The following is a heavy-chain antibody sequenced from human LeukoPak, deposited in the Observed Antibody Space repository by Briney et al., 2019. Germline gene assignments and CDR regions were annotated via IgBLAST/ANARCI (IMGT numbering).Heavy chain of an antibody. V-gene: IGHV1-2*04. D-gene: IGHD6-13*01. J-gene: IGHJ4*02. Sequence: ASVKVSCKAPGYTFTGYYMHWVRQAPGQGFEWMGWINPNSGGTNYAQKFQGWVTMTRDTSISTAYMEPSRLRSDDTAVYYCARESDSSSWYDYWGQGTLVTVSS. CDR1: GYTFTGYY. CDR2: INPNSGGT. CDR3: ARESDSSSWYDY.